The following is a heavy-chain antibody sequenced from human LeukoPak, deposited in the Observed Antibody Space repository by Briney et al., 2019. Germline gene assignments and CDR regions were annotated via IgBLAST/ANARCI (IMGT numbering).Heavy chain of an antibody. D-gene: IGHD4-17*01. CDR1: GFTFSSYS. Sequence: GGSLRLSCAASGFTFSSYSMNWVRQAPGKGLEWVSSISSSSSYIYYADSVKGRFTISRDNAKNSLYLQMNSLRAEDTAVYYCARVATVTTGRRVDYWGQGTLVTVSS. CDR2: ISSSSSYI. CDR3: ARVATVTTGRRVDY. J-gene: IGHJ4*02. V-gene: IGHV3-21*01.